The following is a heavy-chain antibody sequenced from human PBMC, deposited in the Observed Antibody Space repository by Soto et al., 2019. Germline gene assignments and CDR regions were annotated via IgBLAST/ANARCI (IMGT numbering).Heavy chain of an antibody. J-gene: IGHJ6*02. D-gene: IGHD2-15*01. CDR3: ARGEAATTPLYYYYGMDV. Sequence: SVKVSCKASGGTFSSYAISWVRQAPGQGLEWMGGIIPIFGTANYAQKFQGRVTITADESTSTAYMELSSLRSEDTAVYYCARGEAATTPLYYYYGMDVWGQGTTVTVSS. CDR1: GGTFSSYA. CDR2: IIPIFGTA. V-gene: IGHV1-69*13.